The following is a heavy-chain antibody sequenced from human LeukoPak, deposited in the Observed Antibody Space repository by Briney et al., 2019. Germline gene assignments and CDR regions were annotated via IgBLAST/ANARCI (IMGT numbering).Heavy chain of an antibody. D-gene: IGHD3-22*01. J-gene: IGHJ5*02. Sequence: SETLSLTCTVSGGSISSSSYYWGWIRQPPGKGLEWIGSIYYSGSTYYNPSLKSRVTISVDTSKNQFSLKLSSVTAADTAVYYCARDWDSSGYYYVRESVNWFDPWGQGTLVTVSS. CDR1: GGSISSSSYY. CDR2: IYYSGST. V-gene: IGHV4-39*07. CDR3: ARDWDSSGYYYVRESVNWFDP.